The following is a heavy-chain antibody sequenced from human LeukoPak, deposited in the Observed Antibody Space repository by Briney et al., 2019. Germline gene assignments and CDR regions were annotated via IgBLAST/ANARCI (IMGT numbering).Heavy chain of an antibody. Sequence: SDTLSLTCTVSNSTISSYDSYWIWIRQPPGQSLDWIKYIYSGGRTVSTPSLTIGVIISVDTSKYQFSLRLTSVTAADTAVYYCARVSGGGSGSGAFDIWGQGTMVSVPS. V-gene: IGHV4-30-4*02. CDR2: IYSGGRT. CDR3: ARVSGGGSGSGAFDI. J-gene: IGHJ3*02. CDR1: NSTISSYDSY. D-gene: IGHD3-10*01.